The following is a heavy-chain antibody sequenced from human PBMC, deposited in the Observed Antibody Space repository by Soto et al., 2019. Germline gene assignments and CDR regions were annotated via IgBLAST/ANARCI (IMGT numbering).Heavy chain of an antibody. CDR3: ARSHRWDDDYYYYYGMDV. CDR2: MNPNSGNT. V-gene: IGHV1-8*01. CDR1: GYTFTSYD. J-gene: IGHJ6*02. Sequence: QVQLVQSGAEVKKPGASVKVSCKASGYTFTSYDINWVRQATGQGLEWMGWMNPNSGNTGYAQKFQGRVTMTRNTSISTAYMELSSLRSEDTAVYYCARSHRWDDDYYYYYGMDVWGQGTTVTVSS. D-gene: IGHD1-26*01.